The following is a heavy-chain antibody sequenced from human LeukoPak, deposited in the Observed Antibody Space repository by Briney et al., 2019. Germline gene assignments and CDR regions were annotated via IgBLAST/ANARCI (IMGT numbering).Heavy chain of an antibody. CDR2: IYYSGST. CDR3: ARDRGYSYGPDAFDI. V-gene: IGHV4-39*02. D-gene: IGHD5-18*01. Sequence: PSETLSLTCTVSGGSISSSSYYWGWIRQPPGKGLEWIGSIYYSGSTYYNPSLKSRVTISVDSSKNQFSLKLSSVTAADTAVYYCARDRGYSYGPDAFDIWGQGTMVTVSS. J-gene: IGHJ3*02. CDR1: GGSISSSSYY.